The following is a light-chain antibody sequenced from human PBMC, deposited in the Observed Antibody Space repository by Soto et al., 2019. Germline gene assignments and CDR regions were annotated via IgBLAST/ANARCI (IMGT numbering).Light chain of an antibody. J-gene: IGKJ1*01. CDR3: QQYNNWPPGT. V-gene: IGKV3-15*01. Sequence: EIVMTQSPATLSVSQGERATLSCRASQSVSSNLAWYQQKPGQAPRLLIYGASTRATGIPAGFSGSGSGTEFTLTISSLQSEDYAVYYCQQYNNWPPGTFGQGTKVEIK. CDR1: QSVSSN. CDR2: GAS.